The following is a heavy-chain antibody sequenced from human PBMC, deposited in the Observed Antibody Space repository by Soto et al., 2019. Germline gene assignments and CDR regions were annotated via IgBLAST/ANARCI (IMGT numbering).Heavy chain of an antibody. V-gene: IGHV3-66*01. CDR2: IYSGGST. CDR3: ARVSYYGSGSYYTARGWFDP. D-gene: IGHD3-10*01. J-gene: IGHJ5*02. Sequence: GGSLRLSCAASGFTVSSNYMSWVRQAPGKGLEWVSVIYSGGSTYYADSVKGRFTISRDNSKNTLYLQMNSLRAEDTAVYYCARVSYYGSGSYYTARGWFDPWGQGTLVTVSS. CDR1: GFTVSSNY.